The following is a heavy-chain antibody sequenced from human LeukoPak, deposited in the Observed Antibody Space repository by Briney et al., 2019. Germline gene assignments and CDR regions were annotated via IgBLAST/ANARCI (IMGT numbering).Heavy chain of an antibody. D-gene: IGHD3-9*01. CDR2: ISVSGSHT. CDR3: ARSGFYEGYFYYGMNV. J-gene: IGHJ6*02. CDR1: GFTFTDYY. V-gene: IGHV3-11*06. Sequence: AGGSLRLSCVASGFTFTDYYMTWIRQTPGKGLEWVSDISVSGSHTNYADSVKGRFTISRDNTKNSLYLQMNSLRAEDTATYYCARSGFYEGYFYYGMNVWGQGTTVTVSS.